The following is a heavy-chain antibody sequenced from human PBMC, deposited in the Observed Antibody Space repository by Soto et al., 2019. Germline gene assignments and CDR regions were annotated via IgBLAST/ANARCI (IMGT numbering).Heavy chain of an antibody. CDR3: AGSYYYGSGNHMPGDY. CDR2: IWYDGSNK. D-gene: IGHD3-10*01. V-gene: IGHV3-33*01. J-gene: IGHJ4*02. Sequence: GGSLRLSCAASGFTFSSYGMHWVRQAPGKGLEWVAVIWYDGSNKYYADSVKGRFTISRDNSKNTLYLQMNSLRAEDTAVYYCAGSYYYGSGNHMPGDYWGQGTLVTVSS. CDR1: GFTFSSYG.